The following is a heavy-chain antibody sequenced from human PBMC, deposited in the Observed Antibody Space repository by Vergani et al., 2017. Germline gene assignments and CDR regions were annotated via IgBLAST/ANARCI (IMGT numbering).Heavy chain of an antibody. Sequence: QVQLQESGPGLVKPSETLSLTCAVSGYSISSGYYWGWIRQPPGKGLEWIGSIYHSGSTYYNPSLKSRVTISVDTSKNQFYLKLSSVTAADTAVYYCARDGYSYGIDYWGQGTLVTVSS. D-gene: IGHD5-18*01. V-gene: IGHV4-38-2*02. CDR2: IYHSGST. J-gene: IGHJ4*02. CDR1: GYSISSGYY. CDR3: ARDGYSYGIDY.